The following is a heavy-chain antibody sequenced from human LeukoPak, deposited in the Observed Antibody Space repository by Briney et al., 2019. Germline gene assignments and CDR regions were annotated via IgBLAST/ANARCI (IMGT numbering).Heavy chain of an antibody. CDR1: GFIFRSFS. CDR3: ATRVTADSYDASDI. J-gene: IGHJ3*02. CDR2: ISSTSNHK. V-gene: IGHV3-21*06. D-gene: IGHD2-21*02. Sequence: GGSLRLSCAASGFIFRSFSMTWVRQAPGKGLEWVASISSTSNHKYHADSVKGRFTISRDNDKNSLYLQMNSLRAEDTALYYCATRVTADSYDASDIWGQGAMVTVSS.